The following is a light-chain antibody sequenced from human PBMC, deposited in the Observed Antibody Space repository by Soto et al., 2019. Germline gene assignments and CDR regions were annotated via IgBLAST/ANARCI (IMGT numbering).Light chain of an antibody. V-gene: IGKV3-15*01. Sequence: EIVMTPSPATLYGSPGERATLSCRASQSVSSKLAWYQQKPGQAPRLLIYGASTRATGIPARFSGSGSGTEFTRTISSLQCEYFAVYYCQQYNNGPPITFGQGTRLEIK. CDR1: QSVSSK. J-gene: IGKJ5*01. CDR3: QQYNNGPPIT. CDR2: GAS.